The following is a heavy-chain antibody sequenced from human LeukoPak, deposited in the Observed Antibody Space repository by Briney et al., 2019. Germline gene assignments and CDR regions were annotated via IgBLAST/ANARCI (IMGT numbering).Heavy chain of an antibody. CDR1: GFTFSTFA. Sequence: GGSLTLSCAASGFTFSTFAMIWVRKPQGPGLEWVSSIFPCGGEIHYADSVRGRFAISRDNSMNTVFLQMISPRAEATAGYYCAREDDWAFDNWGQGTMVTVSS. D-gene: IGHD3-9*01. J-gene: IGHJ3*02. V-gene: IGHV3-23*01. CDR3: AREDDWAFDN. CDR2: IFPCGGEI.